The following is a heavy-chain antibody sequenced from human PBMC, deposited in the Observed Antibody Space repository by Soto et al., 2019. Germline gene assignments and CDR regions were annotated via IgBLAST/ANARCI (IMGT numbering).Heavy chain of an antibody. Sequence: QVQLVESGGGVVQPGRSLRLSCAGSGFTFSAYGMDWVRQAPGKGLEWAAVISYDGSNKYYADSVKGRFTISRDNSKNTLYLQMNSLRAEDTAVYYCAKHRMGAGVRGYFDYWGQGTLVTVSS. CDR2: ISYDGSNK. J-gene: IGHJ4*02. CDR1: GFTFSAYG. V-gene: IGHV3-30*18. CDR3: AKHRMGAGVRGYFDY. D-gene: IGHD3-10*01.